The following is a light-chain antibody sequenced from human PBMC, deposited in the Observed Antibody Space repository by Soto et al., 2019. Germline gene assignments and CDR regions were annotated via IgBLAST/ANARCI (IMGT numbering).Light chain of an antibody. Sequence: QSALTQPPSASGSPGQSVTISCTGTSSDVGGYNYVSWYQQHPGKAPKVMIYEVSKRPSGVPDRFSGSKSGNTASLTVSGLQAEDEADYYCSSYAGSNLAFGGGTKVTVL. V-gene: IGLV2-8*01. J-gene: IGLJ2*01. CDR1: SSDVGGYNY. CDR2: EVS. CDR3: SSYAGSNLA.